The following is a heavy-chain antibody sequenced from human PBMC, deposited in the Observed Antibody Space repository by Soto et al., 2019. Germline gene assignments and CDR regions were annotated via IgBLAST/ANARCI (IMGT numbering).Heavy chain of an antibody. J-gene: IGHJ4*02. V-gene: IGHV4-31*03. CDR2: IYYSGST. CDR1: GGSISSGGYY. Sequence: PSETLSLTCTVSGGSISSGGYYWSWIRQHPGKGLEWIGYIYYSGSTYYNPSLKSRVTISVDTSKNQFSLKLSSVTAADTAVYYCARSRVSSWYDFPYYWGQGTLVTVSS. D-gene: IGHD6-13*01. CDR3: ARSRVSSWYDFPYY.